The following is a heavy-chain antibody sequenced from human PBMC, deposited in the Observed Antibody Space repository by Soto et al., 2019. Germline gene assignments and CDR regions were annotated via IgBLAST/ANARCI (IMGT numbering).Heavy chain of an antibody. J-gene: IGHJ4*02. Sequence: GGSLRLSCAASGFTFSSYWMHWVRQAPGKGLVWVSRINSDGSSTYYADSVKGRFTISRDNAKNTLYLQMNSLRAEDTAVYYCTTGPVSYYYDSLYYFDYWGQGTLVTVSS. D-gene: IGHD3-22*01. CDR1: GFTFSSYW. V-gene: IGHV3-74*01. CDR3: TTGPVSYYYDSLYYFDY. CDR2: INSDGSST.